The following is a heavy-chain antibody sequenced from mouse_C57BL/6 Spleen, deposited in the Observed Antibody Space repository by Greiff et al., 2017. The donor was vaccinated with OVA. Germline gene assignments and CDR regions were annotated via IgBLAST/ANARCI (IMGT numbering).Heavy chain of an antibody. Sequence: EVQLQQSGAELVRPGASVKLSCTASGFNIKDDYMHWVKQRPEQGLEWIGWIDPENGDTEYASKFQGKATITADTSSNTAYLQLSSLTSEDTAVYYCTLPLYGSFAYWGQGTLVTVSA. V-gene: IGHV14-4*01. CDR1: GFNIKDDY. CDR2: IDPENGDT. CDR3: TLPLYGSFAY. D-gene: IGHD1-1*01. J-gene: IGHJ3*01.